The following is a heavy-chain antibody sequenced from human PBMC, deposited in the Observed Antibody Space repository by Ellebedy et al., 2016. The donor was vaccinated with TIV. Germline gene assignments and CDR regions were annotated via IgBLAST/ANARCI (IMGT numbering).Heavy chain of an antibody. CDR3: ARDRGSSSWYGNFQH. Sequence: PGGSLRLSCAASGFTFSSYSMNWVRQAPGKGLEWVSYISSSSGTIYYTDSVKGRFTIARDNSKNTLYLQMNSLRAEDTAVYYCARDRGSSSWYGNFQHWGQGTRVTVSS. CDR2: ISSSSGTI. CDR1: GFTFSSYS. J-gene: IGHJ1*01. V-gene: IGHV3-48*01. D-gene: IGHD6-13*01.